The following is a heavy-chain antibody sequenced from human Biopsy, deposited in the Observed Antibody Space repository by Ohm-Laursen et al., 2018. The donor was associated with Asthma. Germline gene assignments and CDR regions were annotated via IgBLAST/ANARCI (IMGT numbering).Heavy chain of an antibody. Sequence: ASVKVSCKASGYTFTSYYIHWVRQVPGQGLEWVGIINPPTGDTSYAQKFQGRLTMTRDTSTRTVYMELSSLRSEDTAVYYCAREATSGEVPFGYFYALDVWGEGTTVTVSS. CDR1: GYTFTSYY. V-gene: IGHV1-46*01. CDR2: INPPTGDT. CDR3: AREATSGEVPFGYFYALDV. D-gene: IGHD2-2*01. J-gene: IGHJ6*04.